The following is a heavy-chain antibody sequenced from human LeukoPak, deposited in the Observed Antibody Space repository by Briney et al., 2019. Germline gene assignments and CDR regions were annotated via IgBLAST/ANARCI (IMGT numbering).Heavy chain of an antibody. Sequence: PGGSLRLSCAASGFTFSSYSMNWVRQAPGKGLEWVSSIGSSSSYIYYADSVKGRFTISRDNAKNSLYLQMNSLRAEDTAVYYCARPLTLYDSSGYASDYWGQGTLVTVSS. CDR1: GFTFSSYS. J-gene: IGHJ4*02. D-gene: IGHD3-22*01. CDR2: IGSSSSYI. CDR3: ARPLTLYDSSGYASDY. V-gene: IGHV3-21*01.